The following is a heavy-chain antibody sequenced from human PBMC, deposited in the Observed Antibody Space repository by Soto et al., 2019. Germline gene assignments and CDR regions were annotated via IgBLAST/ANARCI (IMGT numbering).Heavy chain of an antibody. D-gene: IGHD1-1*01. CDR3: ARILTGTGGHFDY. CDR2: IFWDDDK. CDR1: GFSLSTSGVG. Sequence: QITLKESGPTLVKPTETLTLTCSFSGFSLSTSGVGVGWIRQPPEKALEWLALIFWDDDKRYSPSLKSRRTITKDTSKNQVVLTLTNVDPVDTATYYCARILTGTGGHFDYWGQGTLVTVSS. J-gene: IGHJ4*02. V-gene: IGHV2-5*02.